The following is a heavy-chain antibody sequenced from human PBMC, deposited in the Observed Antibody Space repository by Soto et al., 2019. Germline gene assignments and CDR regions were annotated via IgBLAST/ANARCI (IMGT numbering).Heavy chain of an antibody. CDR2: IYTCGST. J-gene: IGHJ4*02. D-gene: IGHD2-2*01. Sequence: SETLSLTCTVSGGSISSYYWSWIRQPAGKGLEWIGRIYTCGSTNYNPSLKSRVTMSVDTSKNQFSLKLSSVTAADTAVYYCARACSSNSCYDVFDYWGQGTLVTVSS. CDR1: GGSISSYY. CDR3: ARACSSNSCYDVFDY. V-gene: IGHV4-4*07.